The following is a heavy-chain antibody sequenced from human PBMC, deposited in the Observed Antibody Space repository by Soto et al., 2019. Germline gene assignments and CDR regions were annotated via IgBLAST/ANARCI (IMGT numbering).Heavy chain of an antibody. D-gene: IGHD6-19*01. Sequence: ASVKVSCKASGYTFTSYGISWVRQAPGQGLEWMGWISAYNGNTNYAQKLQGRVTMTTDTSTSTAYMELRSLRSDDTAVYYCAIDGSIVAGYPFADFWGQRTLVTGSS. CDR1: GYTFTSYG. J-gene: IGHJ4*02. V-gene: IGHV1-18*01. CDR3: AIDGSIVAGYPFADF. CDR2: ISAYNGNT.